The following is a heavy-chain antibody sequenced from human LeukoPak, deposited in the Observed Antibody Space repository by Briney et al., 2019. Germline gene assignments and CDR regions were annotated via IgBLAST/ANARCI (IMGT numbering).Heavy chain of an antibody. Sequence: ASVKASCKASGYTFTSYAMHWVRQAPGQRLEWMGWINAGNGNTKYSQKCQGRVTITRDTSASTAYMELSSLRSEDTAVYYCASPSAQNSRYYYYYGMDVWGQGTTVTVSS. CDR3: ASPSAQNSRYYYYYGMDV. CDR1: GYTFTSYA. V-gene: IGHV1-3*01. CDR2: INAGNGNT. D-gene: IGHD2-21*01. J-gene: IGHJ6*02.